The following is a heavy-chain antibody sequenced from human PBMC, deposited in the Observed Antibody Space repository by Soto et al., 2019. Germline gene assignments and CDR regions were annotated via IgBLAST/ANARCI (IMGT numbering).Heavy chain of an antibody. D-gene: IGHD2-8*01. CDR3: ARPSSLYCTNGVCFPRAGYYYGMDV. V-gene: IGHV1-46*01. CDR2: INPSGGST. J-gene: IGHJ6*02. Sequence: ASVKVSCKASGYTFTSYYMHWVRQAPGQGLEWMGIINPSGGSTSYVQKFQGRVTMTRDTSTSTVYMELSSLRSEDTAVYYCARPSSLYCTNGVCFPRAGYYYGMDVWGQGTTVTVSS. CDR1: GYTFTSYY.